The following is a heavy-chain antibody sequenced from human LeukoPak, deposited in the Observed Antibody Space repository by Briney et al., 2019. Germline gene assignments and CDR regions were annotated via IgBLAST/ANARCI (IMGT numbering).Heavy chain of an antibody. CDR3: ARQVLRGVIPVYFDY. CDR2: IYPGDSDT. D-gene: IGHD3-10*01. CDR1: GYRFTSYW. J-gene: IGHJ4*02. Sequence: GESLKISCKGSGYRFTSYWIGWVRQMPGKGLEWMGIIYPGDSDTRYSPSFQGQVTISADKSISTAYLQWSSLKASDTAMYYCARQVLRGVIPVYFDYWGQGTLVTVSS. V-gene: IGHV5-51*01.